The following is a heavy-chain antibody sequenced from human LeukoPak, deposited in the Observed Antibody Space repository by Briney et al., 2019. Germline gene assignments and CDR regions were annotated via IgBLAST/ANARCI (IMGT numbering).Heavy chain of an antibody. CDR1: GFTFSSYA. J-gene: IGHJ6*02. V-gene: IGHV3-23*01. CDR3: AKEDGVGWGSSWYYYYGMDV. Sequence: PGGSLRLSCAASGFTFSSYAMSWVRQAPGKGLEWVSAISGSGGSTYYADSVKGRFTISRDNSKNTLYLQMNSLRAEDTAVYYCAKEDGVGWGSSWYYYYGMDVWSQGTTVTVSS. D-gene: IGHD6-13*01. CDR2: ISGSGGST.